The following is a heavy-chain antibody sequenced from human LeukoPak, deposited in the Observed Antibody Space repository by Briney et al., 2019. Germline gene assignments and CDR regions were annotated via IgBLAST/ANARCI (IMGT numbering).Heavy chain of an antibody. CDR1: GFTFSSYG. V-gene: IGHV3-21*01. Sequence: GGSLRLSCAASGFTFSSYGMSWVRQAPGKGLEWVSSISSSSSYIYYADSVKGRFTISRDNAKNSLYLQMNSLRAEDTAVYYCARDSLTIFGVVPHYYFDYWGQGTLVTVSS. CDR2: ISSSSSYI. CDR3: ARDSLTIFGVVPHYYFDY. J-gene: IGHJ4*02. D-gene: IGHD3-3*01.